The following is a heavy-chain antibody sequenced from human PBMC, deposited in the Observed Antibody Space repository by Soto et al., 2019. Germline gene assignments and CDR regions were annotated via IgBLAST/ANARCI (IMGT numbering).Heavy chain of an antibody. D-gene: IGHD6-13*01. Sequence: KSSETLSLTCTVSGGSISSGGYYWSWIRQHPGKGLEWIGYIYYSGSTYYNPSLKSRVTISVDTSKNQFSLKLSSVTAADTAVYYCARDWEPIAASSYGMDVWGQGTTVTVSS. CDR1: GGSISSGGYY. J-gene: IGHJ6*02. CDR3: ARDWEPIAASSYGMDV. V-gene: IGHV4-31*03. CDR2: IYYSGST.